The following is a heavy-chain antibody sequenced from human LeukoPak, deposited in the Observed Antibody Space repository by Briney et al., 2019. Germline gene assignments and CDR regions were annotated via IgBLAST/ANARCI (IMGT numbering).Heavy chain of an antibody. Sequence: SETLSLTCTVSGGSISSSSYYWGWIRQPPGKGLEWIGSIYYSGSTYYNPSLKSRVTISVDTSKNQFSLKLSSVTAADTAVYYCARDHWLSSSGYMDVWGKGTTVTVSS. D-gene: IGHD6-6*01. CDR2: IYYSGST. J-gene: IGHJ6*03. CDR1: GGSISSSSYY. V-gene: IGHV4-39*07. CDR3: ARDHWLSSSGYMDV.